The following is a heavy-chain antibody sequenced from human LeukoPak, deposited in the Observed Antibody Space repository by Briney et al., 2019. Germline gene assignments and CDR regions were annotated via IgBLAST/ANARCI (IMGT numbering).Heavy chain of an antibody. CDR2: IYTSGST. Sequence: SQTLSLTCTLSGGSITAGNYDWSWVRQPAGKGLEWIGRIYTSGSTNYNPSLKSRVAISLDTSKNQVSLKLISVTAADTAIYYCARRVGWNAFGIWGQGTVVTVSS. CDR1: GGSITAGNYD. CDR3: ARRVGWNAFGI. J-gene: IGHJ3*02. D-gene: IGHD1-26*01. V-gene: IGHV4-61*02.